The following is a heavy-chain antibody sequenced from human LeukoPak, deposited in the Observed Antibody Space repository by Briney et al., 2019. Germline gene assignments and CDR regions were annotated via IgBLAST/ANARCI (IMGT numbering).Heavy chain of an antibody. Sequence: SETLSLTCTVSGGSISSYYWSWIRQPPGKGLEWIGYIYYSGSTNYNPSLKSRVTISVDASKNQFSLKLSSVTAADTAVYYCARIAVAGYFDYWGQGTLVTVSS. CDR2: IYYSGST. D-gene: IGHD6-19*01. CDR3: ARIAVAGYFDY. J-gene: IGHJ4*02. CDR1: GGSISSYY. V-gene: IGHV4-59*01.